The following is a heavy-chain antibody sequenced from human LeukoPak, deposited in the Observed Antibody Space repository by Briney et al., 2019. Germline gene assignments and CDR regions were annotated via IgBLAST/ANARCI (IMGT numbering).Heavy chain of an antibody. D-gene: IGHD3-22*01. Sequence: PGGSLRLSCAASGFTFSNAWMNWVRQAPGKGLEWVGRIKSKTDGGTTDYAAPVKGRFTISRDDSKNTLYLQMNSLRAEDTAVYYCAKSGLENRRTMIVVVITRTFGYYSDYWGQGTLVTVSS. CDR2: IKSKTDGGTT. J-gene: IGHJ4*02. CDR1: GFTFSNAW. CDR3: AKSGLENRRTMIVVVITRTFGYYSDY. V-gene: IGHV3-15*07.